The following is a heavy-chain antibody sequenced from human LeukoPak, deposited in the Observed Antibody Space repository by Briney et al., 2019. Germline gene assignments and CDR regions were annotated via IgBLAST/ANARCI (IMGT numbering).Heavy chain of an antibody. Sequence: SETLSLTCTVSGGSISSSSYYWGWIRQPPGKGLEWIGSIYSSGSTYYNPSLKSRVTIYVDTSKNQFSLKLSSVTAADTAVYYCARLDGNWNYFDYWGQGTLVTVSS. CDR1: GGSISSSSYY. V-gene: IGHV4-39*01. CDR3: ARLDGNWNYFDY. J-gene: IGHJ4*02. D-gene: IGHD1-20*01. CDR2: IYSSGST.